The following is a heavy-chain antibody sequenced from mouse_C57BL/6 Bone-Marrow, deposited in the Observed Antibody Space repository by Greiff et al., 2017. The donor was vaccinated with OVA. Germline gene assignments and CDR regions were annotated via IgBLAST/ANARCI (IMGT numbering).Heavy chain of an antibody. CDR1: GYTFTSYW. Sequence: QVQLQQPGAELVRPGTSVKLSCKASGYTFTSYWMHWVKQRPGQGLEWIGVIDPSDSYTNYNQKFKGKATLTVDTSSSTAYMQLSSLTSEDAAVYYCARWERMDYWGQGTSVTVSS. CDR2: IDPSDSYT. V-gene: IGHV1-59*01. J-gene: IGHJ4*01. D-gene: IGHD4-1*01. CDR3: ARWERMDY.